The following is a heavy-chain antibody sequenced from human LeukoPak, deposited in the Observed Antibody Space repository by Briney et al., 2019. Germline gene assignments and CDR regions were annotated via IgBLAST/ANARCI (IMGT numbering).Heavy chain of an antibody. Sequence: KSGGSLRLSCAASGFTFSSYAMSWVRQAPGKGLEWVSSISSSSSYIYYADSVKGRFTISRDNAKNSLYLQMNSLRAEDTAVYYCAKDRKAVVAAPPDYWGQGTLVTVSS. D-gene: IGHD2-15*01. V-gene: IGHV3-21*04. CDR2: ISSSSSYI. J-gene: IGHJ4*02. CDR3: AKDRKAVVAAPPDY. CDR1: GFTFSSYA.